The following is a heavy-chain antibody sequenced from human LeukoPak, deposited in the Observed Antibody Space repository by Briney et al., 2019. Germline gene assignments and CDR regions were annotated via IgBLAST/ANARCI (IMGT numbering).Heavy chain of an antibody. CDR3: AKGLGVAGYYFDY. D-gene: IGHD6-19*01. CDR1: GFTFSSYG. CDR2: ISYDGSNK. V-gene: IGHV3-30*18. J-gene: IGHJ4*02. Sequence: PGGSLRLSCAASGFTFSSYGMHWVRQAPGKGLEWVAVISYDGSNKYYADSVKGRFTISRDNSKNTLYLQMNSLRAEDTALYYCAKGLGVAGYYFDYWGQGTLVTVSS.